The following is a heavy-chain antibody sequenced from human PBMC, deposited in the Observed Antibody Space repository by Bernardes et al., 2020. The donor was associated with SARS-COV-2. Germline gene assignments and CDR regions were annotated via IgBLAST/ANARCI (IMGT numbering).Heavy chain of an antibody. J-gene: IGHJ4*02. D-gene: IGHD2-2*01. CDR2: NSAYNGNT. V-gene: IGHV1-18*01. CDR3: ARGNRLVPAAKLGY. CDR1: GYTFTSYG. Sequence: ASVKVSCKASGYTFTSYGISWVRQAPGQGLEWMGWNSAYNGNTNYAQKLQGRVTMTTDTSTSTAYMELRSLRSDDTAVYYCARGNRLVPAAKLGYWGQGTLVTVSS.